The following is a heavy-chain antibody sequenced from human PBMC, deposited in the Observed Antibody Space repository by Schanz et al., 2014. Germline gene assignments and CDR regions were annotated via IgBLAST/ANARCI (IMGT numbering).Heavy chain of an antibody. CDR2: ISSDGSKK. Sequence: QVQLVESGGGVVQPERSLRLSCAASGFNFANHAIHWVRQGQGNGLQWVAVISSDGSKKLYADSVKARFTISRDNSKNTLYLQMNSLRAEDTAVYYCAKDVRPVAITVHFYYMDVWGQGTTVTVSS. CDR3: AKDVRPVAITVHFYYMDV. J-gene: IGHJ6*02. D-gene: IGHD6-19*01. CDR1: GFNFANHA. V-gene: IGHV3-33*05.